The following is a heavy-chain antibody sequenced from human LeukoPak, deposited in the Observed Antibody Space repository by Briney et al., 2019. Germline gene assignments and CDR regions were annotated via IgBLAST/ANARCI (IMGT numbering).Heavy chain of an antibody. CDR3: ARGCLTDDRHGSGLYYFDY. D-gene: IGHD3-10*01. J-gene: IGHJ4*02. CDR2: INHSGST. Sequence: KASETLSLTCAVYGGSFSGYYWSWIRQPPGKGLEWIGEINHSGSTNYNPSLKSRVTISVDTSKNQFSLKLSSVTAADTAVYYCARGCLTDDRHGSGLYYFDYWGQGTLVTVSS. CDR1: GGSFSGYY. V-gene: IGHV4-34*01.